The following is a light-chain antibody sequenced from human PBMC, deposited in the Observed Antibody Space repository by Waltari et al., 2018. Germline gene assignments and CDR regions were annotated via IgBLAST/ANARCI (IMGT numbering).Light chain of an antibody. J-gene: IGLJ3*02. CDR3: TSYITTRGDWV. V-gene: IGLV2-14*01. Sequence: QSALTQPVSVSGSPGQSITIPCTGTSSDVGAYNLVSWHQQPPGKAPKLIIYEVSNRPSGVSNRFSGSKSGNTASLTISGLQAEDEADYYCTSYITTRGDWVFGGGTKLTVL. CDR2: EVS. CDR1: SSDVGAYNL.